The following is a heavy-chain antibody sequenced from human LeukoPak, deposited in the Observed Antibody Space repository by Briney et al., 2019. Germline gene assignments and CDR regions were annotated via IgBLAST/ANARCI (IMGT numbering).Heavy chain of an antibody. Sequence: SETLSLTCTVSGGSISSTSYYWGWIRQPPGKGLEWIGSFYYTGDTYYNPSLKSRVTISVDTSKNQFSLKLNYVTAADTAVYYCARGLHYYDFWGQGALVTVSS. J-gene: IGHJ4*02. CDR1: GGSISSTSYY. V-gene: IGHV4-39*01. CDR2: FYYTGDT. CDR3: ARGLHYYDF. D-gene: IGHD2-21*02.